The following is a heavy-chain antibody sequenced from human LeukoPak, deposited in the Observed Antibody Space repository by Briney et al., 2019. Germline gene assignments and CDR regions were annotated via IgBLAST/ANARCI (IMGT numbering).Heavy chain of an antibody. CDR1: GFTFSIYG. Sequence: PGGSLRLSCAASGFTFSIYGMHWVRQAPGKGLEWVAVIWVDGSNKSYADSVKGRFTISRDISKNTLYLQMNSLRAEDTAVYYCARGGYDVWSGCRIDYWGQGTLVAVSS. V-gene: IGHV3-33*01. J-gene: IGHJ4*02. D-gene: IGHD3-3*01. CDR3: ARGGYDVWSGCRIDY. CDR2: IWVDGSNK.